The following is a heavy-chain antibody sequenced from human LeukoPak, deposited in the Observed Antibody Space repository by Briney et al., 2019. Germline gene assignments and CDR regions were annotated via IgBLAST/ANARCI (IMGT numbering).Heavy chain of an antibody. J-gene: IGHJ4*02. D-gene: IGHD1-26*01. CDR2: ISSSGST. CDR3: ARLLNGRYDLFDY. CDR1: GGSISSGDDY. Sequence: SETLSLTCTVSGGSISSGDDYWTWIRQPAGKGLEWIGRISSSGSTSYSASLKNRVTISRDTSKNQFSLKVTSVTAADTAVYYCARLLNGRYDLFDYWGQGSLVTVSS. V-gene: IGHV4-61*02.